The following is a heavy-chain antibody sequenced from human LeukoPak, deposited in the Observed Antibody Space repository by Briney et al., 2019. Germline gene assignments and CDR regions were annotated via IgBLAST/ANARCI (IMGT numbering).Heavy chain of an antibody. Sequence: AAVKVSCKASGYTLTGYHIHWVRQAPGQGLGWMGWINPNSGRTNYPQKFQGRITMTSDTSISTAYMELSRLTSDDTSVYYCAGSIAATGHMPHDYWGQGTLVTVSS. CDR3: AGSIAATGHMPHDY. D-gene: IGHD6-13*01. J-gene: IGHJ4*02. CDR1: GYTLTGYH. CDR2: INPNSGRT. V-gene: IGHV1-2*02.